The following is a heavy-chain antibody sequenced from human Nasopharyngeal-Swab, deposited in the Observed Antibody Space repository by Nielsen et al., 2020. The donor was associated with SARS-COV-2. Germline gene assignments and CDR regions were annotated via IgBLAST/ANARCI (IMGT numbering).Heavy chain of an antibody. Sequence: SETLSLTCNVSGVSISSSSYYWGWIRQPPGKGLEWIGSMYDGATYSTPPLKSRVTIHADTSKNHLSLSLSSVTVADTAVYYCARRLAAAAGINAFDVWGQGTLVSVSS. D-gene: IGHD6-13*01. CDR3: ARRLAAAAGINAFDV. J-gene: IGHJ3*01. CDR1: GVSISSSSYY. V-gene: IGHV4-39*02. CDR2: MYDGAT.